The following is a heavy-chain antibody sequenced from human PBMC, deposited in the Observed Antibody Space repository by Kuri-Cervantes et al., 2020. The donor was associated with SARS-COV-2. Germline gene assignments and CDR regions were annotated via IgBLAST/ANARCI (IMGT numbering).Heavy chain of an antibody. CDR2: ISAYNGNT. D-gene: IGHD3-22*01. Sequence: ASVKVSCKASGYTFTSYGISWVRQAPGQGLEWMGWISAYNGNTNYAQKLQGRVTMTTDTSTSTGYLELSSLRSEDTAVYYCALGYWGSGYPRLYYHMDVWAKGPRSPSP. V-gene: IGHV1-18*01. CDR1: GYTFTSYG. CDR3: ALGYWGSGYPRLYYHMDV. J-gene: IGHJ6*03.